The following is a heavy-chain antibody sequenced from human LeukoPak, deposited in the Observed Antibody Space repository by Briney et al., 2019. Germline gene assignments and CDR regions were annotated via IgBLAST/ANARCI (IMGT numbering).Heavy chain of an antibody. CDR2: VYPSGST. CDR3: VTTEQDSGDY. CDR1: GDSISNSNW. Sequence: PSGTLSLTCAVSGDSISNSNWWTWIRQPPGKGLEWIGEVYPSGSTNYSPSLKRRVTISVDKSKNQFSLTLRSVTAADTAVYFCVTTEQDSGDYWGQGTLVTVSS. J-gene: IGHJ4*02. D-gene: IGHD6-25*01. V-gene: IGHV4-4*02.